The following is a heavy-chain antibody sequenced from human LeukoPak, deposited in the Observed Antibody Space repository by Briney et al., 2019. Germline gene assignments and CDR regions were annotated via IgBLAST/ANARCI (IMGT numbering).Heavy chain of an antibody. CDR2: IYSGGST. J-gene: IGHJ4*02. Sequence: GGSLRLSCAASGFTVSSNYMSWVRQAPGKGLEWVSVIYSGGSTYYADSVKGRFTIPRDNSKNTLYLQMNSLRAEDTAVYYCARDSGYSGYDDWGQGTLVTVSS. D-gene: IGHD5-12*01. V-gene: IGHV3-53*01. CDR1: GFTVSSNY. CDR3: ARDSGYSGYDD.